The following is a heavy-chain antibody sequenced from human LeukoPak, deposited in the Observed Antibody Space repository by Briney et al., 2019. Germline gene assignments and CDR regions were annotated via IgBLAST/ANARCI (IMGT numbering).Heavy chain of an antibody. Sequence: GGSLRLSCAASGFTFNTYSMSWVRQAPGKGLEWVSGINWNGGSTGYADSVKGRFTISRDNAKNSLYLQMNSLRAEDTALYYCASDLRIAVAGGLGYWGQGTLVTVSS. CDR1: GFTFNTYS. CDR3: ASDLRIAVAGGLGY. D-gene: IGHD6-19*01. J-gene: IGHJ4*02. CDR2: INWNGGST. V-gene: IGHV3-20*04.